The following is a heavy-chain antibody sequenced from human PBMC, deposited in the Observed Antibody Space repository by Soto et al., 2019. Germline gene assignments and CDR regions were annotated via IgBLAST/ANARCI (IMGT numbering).Heavy chain of an antibody. CDR2: IYPSGST. J-gene: IGHJ4*02. D-gene: IGHD3-16*01. Sequence: SETLCLTCAVSGGSISSGGYSWSWVRQPPGKGLEWIGYIYPSGSTYYNPSLKSRVTISLDRAKNQFSLKLTSVTAADTAVYFCSRGRDPHKGGRSWGQGTLVTVSS. CDR1: GGSISSGGYS. V-gene: IGHV4-30-2*01. CDR3: SRGRDPHKGGRS.